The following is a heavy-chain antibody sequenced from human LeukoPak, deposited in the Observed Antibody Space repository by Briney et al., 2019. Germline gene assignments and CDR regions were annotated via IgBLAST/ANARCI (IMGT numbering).Heavy chain of an antibody. J-gene: IGHJ4*02. CDR2: ITRSGGST. D-gene: IGHD1-26*01. CDR1: GLTFSAHA. CDR3: ATRPPSETYFGVLDY. V-gene: IGHV3-23*01. Sequence: GGSLRLSCAVSGLTFSAHAMTWVRQAPGKGLELISGITRSGGSTYHAESVKGRFTISRDNSKNTLYLQMNSLRVEDTAVYYCATRPPSETYFGVLDYWGQGTLVTVS.